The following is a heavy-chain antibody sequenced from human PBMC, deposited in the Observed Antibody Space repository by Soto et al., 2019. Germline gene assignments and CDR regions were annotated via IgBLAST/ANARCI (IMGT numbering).Heavy chain of an antibody. D-gene: IGHD3-10*01. V-gene: IGHV3-74*01. CDR2: ITSDGSST. CDR1: GFTFSTYY. J-gene: IGHJ6*02. Sequence: EVQLVESGGGVVQPGGSLRLSCAASGFTFSTYYMWWVRQAPGKGLVWVARITSDGSSTTYADSVKGRFTISRDNAKNTLYLQMNSLRDEDTAVYSCARERGGGFGDVWGQGTTVTVSS. CDR3: ARERGGGFGDV.